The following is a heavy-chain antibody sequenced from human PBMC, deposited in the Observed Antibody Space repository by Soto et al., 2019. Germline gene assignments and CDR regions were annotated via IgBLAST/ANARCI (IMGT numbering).Heavy chain of an antibody. J-gene: IGHJ5*02. D-gene: IGHD3-16*01. V-gene: IGHV3-23*01. Sequence: EGQLLQSGGDLVKPGGSLRLSCAGSGLTLRSYAMNWIRQTPEKGLEWVSTISGRSACPSYADSVNGRFTVSRDNSKNTLYMQRNSMRPDDTASDYCAIGGPFKGGFEPWGKGTLVTVSA. CDR1: GLTLRSYA. CDR2: ISGRSACP. CDR3: AIGGPFKGGFEP.